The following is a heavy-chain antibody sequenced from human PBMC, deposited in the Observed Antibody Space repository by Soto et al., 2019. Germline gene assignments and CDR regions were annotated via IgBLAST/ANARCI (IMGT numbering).Heavy chain of an antibody. V-gene: IGHV1-3*01. J-gene: IGHJ2*01. Sequence: ASAKVSCKASGYTFTNYALHWVRQAPGQRLEWMGWINAGNGNTKYSQKFQGRVTITRDTSASTAYMELSSLRSEDTAVYYCARGGSLYWYFDLCGRGTLVTVSS. CDR2: INAGNGNT. CDR3: ARGGSLYWYFDL. CDR1: GYTFTNYA. D-gene: IGHD1-26*01.